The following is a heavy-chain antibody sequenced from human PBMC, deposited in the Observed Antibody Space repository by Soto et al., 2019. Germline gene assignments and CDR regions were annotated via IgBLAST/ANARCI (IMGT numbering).Heavy chain of an antibody. CDR1: GGTFISYA. CDR2: IIPIFGTA. Sequence: SVKVSCKASGGTFISYAIIWVRQAPGQGLEWMGGIIPIFGTANYAQKFQGRVTITADESTSTAYMELSSLRSEDTAVYYCARDIVVVVAANPYYYYGMDVWGQGTTVTVSS. D-gene: IGHD2-15*01. V-gene: IGHV1-69*01. CDR3: ARDIVVVVAANPYYYYGMDV. J-gene: IGHJ6*02.